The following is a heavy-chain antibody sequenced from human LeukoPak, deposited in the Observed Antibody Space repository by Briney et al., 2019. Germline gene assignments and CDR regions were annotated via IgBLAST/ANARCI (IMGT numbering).Heavy chain of an antibody. Sequence: PGGSLRLSCAASGFTFSNYGMHWVRQAPGKGLEWVAFIRYDGSDKFYAGSVKGRFAISRDNSKNTLYLQMSSLRAEDAAVYYCAKSIAVAGVGGGRIFDYWGQGTLVTVSS. D-gene: IGHD6-19*01. CDR3: AKSIAVAGVGGGRIFDY. J-gene: IGHJ4*02. CDR2: IRYDGSDK. CDR1: GFTFSNYG. V-gene: IGHV3-30*02.